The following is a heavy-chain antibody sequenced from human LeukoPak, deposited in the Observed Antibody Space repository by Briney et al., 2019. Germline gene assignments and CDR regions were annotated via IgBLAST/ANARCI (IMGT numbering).Heavy chain of an antibody. CDR1: GFTFSSYA. D-gene: IGHD3-22*01. V-gene: IGHV3-11*01. J-gene: IGHJ4*02. Sequence: PGGSLRLSCAASGFTFSSYAMSWIRQAPGKRLEWVSYISSSGSAIYYGDSVKGRFTISRDNAKNSLYLQMNSLRVEDTAVYYCARCYYQSSGYIAYWGQGTLVTVSS. CDR2: ISSSGSAI. CDR3: ARCYYQSSGYIAY.